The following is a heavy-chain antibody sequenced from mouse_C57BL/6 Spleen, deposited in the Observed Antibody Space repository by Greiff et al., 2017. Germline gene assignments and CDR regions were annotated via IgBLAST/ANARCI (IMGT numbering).Heavy chain of an antibody. CDR2: ISSGGDYI. D-gene: IGHD2-5*01. Sequence: EVHLVESGEGLVKPGGSLKLSCAASGFTFSSYAMSWVRQTPEKRLEWVAYISSGGDYIYYADTVKGRFTISRDNARNTLYLQMSSLKSEDTAMXYCTRVYSNYDYYAMDYWGQGTSVTVSS. V-gene: IGHV5-9-1*02. CDR1: GFTFSSYA. CDR3: TRVYSNYDYYAMDY. J-gene: IGHJ4*01.